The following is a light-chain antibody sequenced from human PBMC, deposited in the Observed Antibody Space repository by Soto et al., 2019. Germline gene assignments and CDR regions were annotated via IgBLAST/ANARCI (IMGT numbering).Light chain of an antibody. V-gene: IGKV3-20*01. CDR3: QQYGYSFWT. CDR1: QSISSSY. Sequence: EIVLTQSPGTLSLSPGKRATLSCRASQSISSSYLAWYQQRPGQAPRLLIYSASSRATGIPDRFSGSGSGADYTLTISRLEPEDSAMYYCQQYGYSFWTFGQGTKVDI. CDR2: SAS. J-gene: IGKJ1*01.